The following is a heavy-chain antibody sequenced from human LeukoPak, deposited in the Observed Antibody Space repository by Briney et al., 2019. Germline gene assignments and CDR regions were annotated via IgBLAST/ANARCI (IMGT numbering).Heavy chain of an antibody. J-gene: IGHJ4*02. Sequence: GESLKISCKGSGYSFTSYWIGWVRQMPGKGLEWMGIIYPGDSDIRCSPSFQGQVTISADKSTSTAYLQWSSLKASDTAMYYCARQPYKTAPVSLFDYWGQGTLVTVSS. V-gene: IGHV5-51*01. CDR2: IYPGDSDI. D-gene: IGHD1-14*01. CDR1: GYSFTSYW. CDR3: ARQPYKTAPVSLFDY.